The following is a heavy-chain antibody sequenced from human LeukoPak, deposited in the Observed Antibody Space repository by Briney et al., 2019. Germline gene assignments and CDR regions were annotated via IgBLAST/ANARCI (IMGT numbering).Heavy chain of an antibody. CDR1: KFAFSSYA. Sequence: GGSLRLSCAASKFAFSSYAMSWVRQAPGKGLEWVSTISHSGGRTYYADSLEGRFAISRDNSKNTLFLQMNSLRAEDTAVYYCAKADRVASAATLDYWGQGTLVTVSS. D-gene: IGHD2-15*01. V-gene: IGHV3-23*01. J-gene: IGHJ4*02. CDR2: ISHSGGRT. CDR3: AKADRVASAATLDY.